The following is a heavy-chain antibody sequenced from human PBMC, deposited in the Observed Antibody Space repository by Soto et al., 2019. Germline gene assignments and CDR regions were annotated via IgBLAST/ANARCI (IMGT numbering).Heavy chain of an antibody. J-gene: IGHJ6*02. V-gene: IGHV4-34*01. CDR2: INHSGST. CDR3: ARGRIAARFGYYYYGMDV. CDR1: GGSFSGYY. D-gene: IGHD6-6*01. Sequence: PSETLSLTCAVYGGSFSGYYWSWIRQPPGKGLEWIGEINHSGSTNYNPSIKSRVTISVDTSKNQFSLKLSSVTAADTAVFYCARGRIAARFGYYYYGMDVWGQGTTVTVSS.